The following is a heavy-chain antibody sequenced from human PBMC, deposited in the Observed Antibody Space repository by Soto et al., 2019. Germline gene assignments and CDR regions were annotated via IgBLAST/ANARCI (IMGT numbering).Heavy chain of an antibody. D-gene: IGHD3-10*01. V-gene: IGHV4-59*08. CDR3: ARHGGFGSGSYANFDY. J-gene: IGHJ4*02. CDR1: GGSISSYY. Sequence: SETLSLTCTVSGGSISSYYWSWIRQPPGKGLEWIGYIYYSGSTNYNPSLKSRVTISVDTSKNQFSLKLSSVTAADTAVYYCARHGGFGSGSYANFDYWGQGTLVTVSS. CDR2: IYYSGST.